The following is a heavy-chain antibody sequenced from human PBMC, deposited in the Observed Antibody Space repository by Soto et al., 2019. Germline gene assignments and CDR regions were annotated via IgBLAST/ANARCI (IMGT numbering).Heavy chain of an antibody. CDR2: ISSSSSYI. J-gene: IGHJ6*03. D-gene: IGHD5-18*01. V-gene: IGHV3-21*01. CDR3: ARDGYSRLYYYYYYMDV. CDR1: GFTFSSYS. Sequence: PGGSLRLSCAASGFTFSSYSMNWVRQAPGKGLEWVSSISSSSSYIYYADSVKGRFTISRDNAKNSLYMQMNSLRAEDTAVDYCARDGYSRLYYYYYYMDVWGKGTTVTVSS.